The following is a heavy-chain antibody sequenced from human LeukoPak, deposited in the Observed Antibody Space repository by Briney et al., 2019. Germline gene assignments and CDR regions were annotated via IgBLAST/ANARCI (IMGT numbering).Heavy chain of an antibody. D-gene: IGHD2-8*01. V-gene: IGHV4-59*01. Sequence: PSETLPLTCTVSDDSITNYYWSWIRQPPGKGLEWIGEISNSGSTNYNPSLESRVTISVDTSKKQLSLKLTSVTAADTAVYHCARCTFSADWRGNYYYYMDVWGKGTTVTVSS. J-gene: IGHJ6*03. CDR3: ARCTFSADWRGNYYYYMDV. CDR1: DDSITNYY. CDR2: ISNSGST.